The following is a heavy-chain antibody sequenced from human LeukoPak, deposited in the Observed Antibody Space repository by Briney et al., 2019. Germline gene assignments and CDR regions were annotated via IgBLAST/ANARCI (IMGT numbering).Heavy chain of an antibody. V-gene: IGHV3-21*01. CDR3: ARDRSWYFDL. CDR2: ITSDSRYM. J-gene: IGHJ2*01. Sequence: GGSLRLSCAASGFTFSSYNMNWVRQAPGKGLEWVSSITSDSRYMYYADSVKGRFTISRDNSKNTLYLQMNSLRAEDTAVYYCARDRSWYFDLWGRGTLVTVSS. CDR1: GFTFSSYN.